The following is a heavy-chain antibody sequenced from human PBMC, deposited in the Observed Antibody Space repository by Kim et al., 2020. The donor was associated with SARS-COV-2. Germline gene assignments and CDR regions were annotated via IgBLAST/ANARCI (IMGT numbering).Heavy chain of an antibody. D-gene: IGHD4-17*01. J-gene: IGHJ5*02. V-gene: IGHV3-74*03. CDR3: AAVSTWFDP. Sequence: SVTTYPDSVKGRFTISRDNARNTLYLQMTSLRVEDTAVYYCAAVSTWFDPWGQGTLVTVSS. CDR2: SVT.